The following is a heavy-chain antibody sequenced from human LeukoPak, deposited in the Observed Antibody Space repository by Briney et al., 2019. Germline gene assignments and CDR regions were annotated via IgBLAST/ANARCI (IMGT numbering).Heavy chain of an antibody. V-gene: IGHV3-30*18. Sequence: PGRSLRLSCAASGFTFSSYGMHWVRQAPGKGLEWVAVISYDGSNKYYADSVKGRFTISRDNSKNTLYLQMNSLRAEDTAVYYCAKDHIVATIFGILDYWGQGTLVTVSS. D-gene: IGHD5-12*01. CDR1: GFTFSSYG. J-gene: IGHJ4*02. CDR3: AKDHIVATIFGILDY. CDR2: ISYDGSNK.